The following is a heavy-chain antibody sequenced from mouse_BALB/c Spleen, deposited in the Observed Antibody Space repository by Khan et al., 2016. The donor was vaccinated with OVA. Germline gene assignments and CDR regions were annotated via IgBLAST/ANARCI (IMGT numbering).Heavy chain of an antibody. V-gene: IGHV1-81*01. CDR1: GYTFTDYV. CDR2: IFPGSGVP. CDR3: ARGGYSVFAY. J-gene: IGHJ3*01. Sequence: VQLQESGPELVKPGASLKVSCKASGYTFTDYVIGWVRQRSRQGLEWIGDIFPGSGVPYYNEKFKDRATLTADKSSNTAYMQLNSLTFEDSAVYVCARGGYSVFAYWGQGTLVTVSA. D-gene: IGHD2-14*01.